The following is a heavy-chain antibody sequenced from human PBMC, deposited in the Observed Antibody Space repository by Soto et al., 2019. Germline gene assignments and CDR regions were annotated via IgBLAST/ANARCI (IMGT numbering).Heavy chain of an antibody. D-gene: IGHD4-17*01. CDR1: GDSISISSNP. CDR3: ATHPPYGPLDH. J-gene: IGHJ4*02. CDR2: IYYSENT. Sequence: SDTLPLTCTVSGDSISISSNPLGWIRQPPGKGLEWIGNIYYSENTYYNPSLKSRVTISVDTSKNQFSLRLTSVTAADTAVYYCATHPPYGPLDHWGQGTLVTVSS. V-gene: IGHV4-39*01.